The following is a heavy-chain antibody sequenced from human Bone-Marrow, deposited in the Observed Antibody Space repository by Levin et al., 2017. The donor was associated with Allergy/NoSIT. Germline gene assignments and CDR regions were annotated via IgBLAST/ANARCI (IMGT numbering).Heavy chain of an antibody. V-gene: IGHV3-43*01. CDR2: ITWDGVTS. CDR3: ARDMLRFCGAGSCPTLRFDS. J-gene: IGHJ4*02. Sequence: GGSLRLSCAASGFMFEEYTMHWVRQAPGKGLEWISLITWDGVTSYYADFSKGRFIISRDNSRSSLYLQINSLTTEDTAFYYCARDMLRFCGAGSCPTLRFDSWGQGTLVTVSS. D-gene: IGHD2-15*01. CDR1: GFMFEEYT.